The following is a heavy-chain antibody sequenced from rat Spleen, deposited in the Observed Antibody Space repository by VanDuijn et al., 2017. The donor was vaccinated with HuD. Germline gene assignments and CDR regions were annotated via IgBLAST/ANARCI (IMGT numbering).Heavy chain of an antibody. CDR2: INSAGST. D-gene: IGHD1-1*01. CDR3: ARSDGVHYYLPFAD. CDR1: GHYITSGYR. J-gene: IGHJ3*01. Sequence: EVQLQESGPGLVKPSQSLSLTCSVTGHYITSGYRWNWIRKFPGNKLEWMGYINSAGSTVYNPSLKSRIAITRDTSKNQFFLQVNSVRSEYTATYYCARSDGVHYYLPFADWGQGTLVTASS. V-gene: IGHV3-3*01.